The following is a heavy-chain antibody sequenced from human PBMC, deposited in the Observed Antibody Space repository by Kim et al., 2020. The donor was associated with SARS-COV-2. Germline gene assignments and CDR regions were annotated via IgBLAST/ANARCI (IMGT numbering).Heavy chain of an antibody. V-gene: IGHV1-24*01. CDR2: FDPEDGET. Sequence: ASVKVSCKVSGYTLTELSMHWVRQAPGKGLEWMGGFDPEDGETIYAQKFQGRVTMTEDTSTDTAYMELSSLRSEDTAVYYCATAPVVVGATLSDYYYYGMDVWAQGTTVTVSS. J-gene: IGHJ6*02. D-gene: IGHD1-26*01. CDR3: ATAPVVVGATLSDYYYYGMDV. CDR1: GYTLTELS.